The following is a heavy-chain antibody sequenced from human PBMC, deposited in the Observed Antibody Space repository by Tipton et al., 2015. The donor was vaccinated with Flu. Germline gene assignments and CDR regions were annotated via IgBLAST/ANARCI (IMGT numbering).Heavy chain of an antibody. CDR3: ARDYLLGDLSFFDN. V-gene: IGHV4-38-2*02. J-gene: IGHJ4*02. D-gene: IGHD3-16*02. CDR1: GYSISSGYY. Sequence: TLSLTCTVSGYSISSGYYWGWIRQPPGKGLEWIGNIYHSGGTYYNPSLKGRVTMSVDTSKNQFSLKLSSVTVADTAVYYCARDYLLGDLSFFDNWGQGTLVTVSS. CDR2: IYHSGGT.